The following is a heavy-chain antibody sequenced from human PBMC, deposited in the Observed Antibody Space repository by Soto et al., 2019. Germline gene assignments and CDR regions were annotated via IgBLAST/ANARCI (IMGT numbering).Heavy chain of an antibody. J-gene: IGHJ4*02. D-gene: IGHD3-10*01. CDR3: ARSGLGPPSLWFGPTKYYFDY. Sequence: QVQLVQSGAEVKKPGASVKVSCKASGYTFTSYGISWVRQAPGQGLEWMGWISAYNGNTNYAQKLQGRVTMTTDTSTSTAYMELRSLGSDDSAVYYCARSGLGPPSLWFGPTKYYFDYSGQGTLVTVSS. CDR1: GYTFTSYG. V-gene: IGHV1-18*04. CDR2: ISAYNGNT.